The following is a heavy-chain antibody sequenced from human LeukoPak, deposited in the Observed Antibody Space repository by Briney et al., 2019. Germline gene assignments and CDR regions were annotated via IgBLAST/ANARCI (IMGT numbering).Heavy chain of an antibody. CDR1: RFTFSSYE. Sequence: PGGSLRLSCAASRFTFSSYEMNWVRQAPGKGLEWVSSISSSGNYIYYADSVKGRFTISRDNAKNSLYLQMNSLRAEDTAVYYCARDSIQQQLVLEDRGYPYYFEHWGQGTLVTVSS. J-gene: IGHJ4*02. CDR3: ARDSIQQQLVLEDRGYPYYFEH. D-gene: IGHD6-13*01. V-gene: IGHV3-21*01. CDR2: ISSSGNYI.